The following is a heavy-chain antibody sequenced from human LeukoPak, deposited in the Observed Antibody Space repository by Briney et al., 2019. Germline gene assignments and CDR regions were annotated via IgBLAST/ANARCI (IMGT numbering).Heavy chain of an antibody. CDR2: IYYSGST. V-gene: IGHV4-30-4*08. CDR1: GGSISSGDYY. D-gene: IGHD4-17*01. J-gene: IGHJ4*02. CDR3: ARGPYGDYVGY. Sequence: SETLSLTCTVSGGSISSGDYYWSWIRQPPGKGLEWIGYIYYSGSTYYNPSLKSRVTISVDTSKDQFSLKLSSVTAADTAVYYCARGPYGDYVGYWGQGTLVTVSS.